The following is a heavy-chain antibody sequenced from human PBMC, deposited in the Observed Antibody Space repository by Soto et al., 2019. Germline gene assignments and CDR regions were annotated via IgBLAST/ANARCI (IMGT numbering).Heavy chain of an antibody. J-gene: IGHJ6*02. V-gene: IGHV1-2*04. D-gene: IGHD4-17*01. CDR1: GYTFTGYY. CDR2: INPNSGGT. CDR3: ARSSTVTTIEYGMDA. Sequence: ASVKVSCKASGYTFTGYYMHWVRQAPGQGLEWMGWINPNSGGTNYAQKFQGWVTMTSDTSISTAYMELSRLRSEDTAVYYCARSSTVTTIEYGMDAWGQGTTVTGS.